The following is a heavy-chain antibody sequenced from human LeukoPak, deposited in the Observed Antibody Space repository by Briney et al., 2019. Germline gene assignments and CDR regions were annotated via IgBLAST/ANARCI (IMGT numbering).Heavy chain of an antibody. D-gene: IGHD2-2*01. CDR1: GFTFSSYG. CDR2: IRYDGSNK. V-gene: IGHV3-30*02. J-gene: IGHJ4*02. Sequence: PGGSLRLSCAASGFTFSSYGMHWVRQTPGKGLEWVAFIRYDGSNKYYADSVKGRFTISRGNSKNTLYLQMNSLRAEDTAVYYCAKDPSSISWRFDYWGQGTLVTVSS. CDR3: AKDPSSISWRFDY.